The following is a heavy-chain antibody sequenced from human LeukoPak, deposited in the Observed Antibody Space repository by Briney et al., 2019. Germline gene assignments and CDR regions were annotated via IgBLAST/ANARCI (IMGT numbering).Heavy chain of an antibody. CDR3: ARAKLGSSSGFDP. J-gene: IGHJ5*02. CDR2: INPNSGGT. V-gene: IGHV1-2*02. CDR1: GYTFTGYY. D-gene: IGHD3-16*01. Sequence: ASVTVSCKASGYTFTGYYMHWVRQAPGQGLEWMGWINPNSGGTNYAQKFQGRVTMTRDTSISTAYMELSRLRPDDTAVYYCARAKLGSSSGFDPWGQGTLVTVSS.